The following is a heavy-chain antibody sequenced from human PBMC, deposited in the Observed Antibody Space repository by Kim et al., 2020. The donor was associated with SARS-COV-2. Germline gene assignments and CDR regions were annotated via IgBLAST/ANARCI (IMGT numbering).Heavy chain of an antibody. CDR2: IYYSGST. Sequence: SETLSLTCTVSGGSISSYYWSWIRQPPGKGLEWIGYIYYSGSTNYNPSLKSRVTISVDTSKNQFSLKLSSVTAADTAVYYCASGSDHPGYWGQGTLVTVSS. D-gene: IGHD1-26*01. V-gene: IGHV4-59*08. CDR3: ASGSDHPGY. CDR1: GGSISSYY. J-gene: IGHJ4*02.